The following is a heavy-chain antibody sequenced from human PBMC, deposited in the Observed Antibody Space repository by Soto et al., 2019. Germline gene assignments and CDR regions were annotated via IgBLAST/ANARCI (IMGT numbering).Heavy chain of an antibody. D-gene: IGHD1-1*01. V-gene: IGHV3-23*01. CDR2: IRGSGGST. CDR1: GFTFSSYA. J-gene: IGHJ4*02. CDR3: ARPLQSY. Sequence: EVQLLESGGGLVQPGGSLRLSCAASGFTFSSYAMSWVRQAQGKGREWVSAIRGSGGSTYYAASVKGRFTISRDNSKNTLYLQMNSLRAEDTAVYYCARPLQSYWGQGTLVTVSS.